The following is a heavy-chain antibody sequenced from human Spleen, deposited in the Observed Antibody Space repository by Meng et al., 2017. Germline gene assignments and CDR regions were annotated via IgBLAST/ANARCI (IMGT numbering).Heavy chain of an antibody. D-gene: IGHD3-9*01. CDR2: IWYDGSNK. CDR3: ARGAGYYAPFDY. V-gene: IGHV3-33*01. Sequence: GESLKISCAASGFTFSTYGMHWVRQAPGKGLEWVALIWYDGSNKYYADSVKGRFTISRDNSKNTVYLQMNNLRADDTAVYYCARGAGYYAPFDYWGQGTLVTVSS. J-gene: IGHJ4*02. CDR1: GFTFSTYG.